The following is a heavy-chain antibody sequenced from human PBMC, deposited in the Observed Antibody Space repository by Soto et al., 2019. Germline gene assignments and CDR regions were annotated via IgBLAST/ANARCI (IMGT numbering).Heavy chain of an antibody. J-gene: IGHJ4*02. CDR1: GYTFTSYA. D-gene: IGHD4-17*01. V-gene: IGHV1-3*01. CDR3: ARVRPVTTRTNGPFDY. Sequence: QVQLVQSGAEVKKPGASVKVSCKASGYTFTSYAMHWVRQAPGQRLEWMGWINAGNGNTKYSQKFQGRVTITRDTSASTAYMELSSLRSEDTAVYYCARVRPVTTRTNGPFDYWGQGTLVTVSS. CDR2: INAGNGNT.